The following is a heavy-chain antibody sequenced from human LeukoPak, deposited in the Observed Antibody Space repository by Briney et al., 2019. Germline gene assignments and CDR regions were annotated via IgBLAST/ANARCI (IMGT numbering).Heavy chain of an antibody. CDR3: ARHRGYGSGSYADY. Sequence: PSETLSLTCTVSDDSIKNYFWTWIRQSPGKGLEWIGYVFYSGSTNYNPSLKSRVTISVDTSKNQFSLKLSSVTAADTAVYYCARHRGYGSGSYADYWGQGTLVTVSS. CDR2: VFYSGST. D-gene: IGHD3-10*01. J-gene: IGHJ4*02. V-gene: IGHV4-59*08. CDR1: DDSIKNYF.